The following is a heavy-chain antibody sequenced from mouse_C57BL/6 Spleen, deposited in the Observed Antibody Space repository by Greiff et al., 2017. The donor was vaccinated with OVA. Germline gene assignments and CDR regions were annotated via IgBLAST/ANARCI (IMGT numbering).Heavy chain of an antibody. D-gene: IGHD1-1*01. Sequence: QVQLKESGPELVKPGASVKISCKASGYAFSSSWMNWVKQRPGKGLEWIGRIYPGDGDTNYNGKFKGKATLTADKSSSTAYMQLSSLTSEDSAVDFCARDYGSRRDYYYAMDYWGQGTSVTVSS. CDR3: ARDYGSRRDYYYAMDY. CDR1: GYAFSSSW. V-gene: IGHV1-82*01. CDR2: IYPGDGDT. J-gene: IGHJ4*01.